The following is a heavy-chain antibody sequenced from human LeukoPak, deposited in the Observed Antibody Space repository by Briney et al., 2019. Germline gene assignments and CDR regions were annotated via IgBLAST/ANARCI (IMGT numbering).Heavy chain of an antibody. V-gene: IGHV4-61*02. J-gene: IGHJ4*02. CDR3: AREDRYCSGGSCYS. Sequence: PSETLSLTCTVSGGSIRGGICYWSWIRQPAGKGLEWIGRIYTSGSTNYNPSLKSRVTISVDTSKNQFSLELSSVTAADTAVYYCAREDRYCSGGSCYSWGQGTLVTVSS. CDR1: GGSIRGGICY. CDR2: IYTSGST. D-gene: IGHD2-15*01.